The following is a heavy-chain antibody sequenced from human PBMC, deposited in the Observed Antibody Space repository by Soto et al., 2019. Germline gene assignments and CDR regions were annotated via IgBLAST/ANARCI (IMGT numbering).Heavy chain of an antibody. Sequence: SVKVSCKASGGTFSSHAISWVLQSPLQWLEWMGGIIPFFKATNYAQKFQGRVTITADDSTSTAYMDLYSLRSEDTAVYYCARDVPLNYYDGTYSYYAMDVWGQGTTVTVSS. J-gene: IGHJ6*02. CDR1: GGTFSSHA. CDR2: IIPFFKAT. CDR3: ARDVPLNYYDGTYSYYAMDV. V-gene: IGHV1-69*13. D-gene: IGHD3-16*01.